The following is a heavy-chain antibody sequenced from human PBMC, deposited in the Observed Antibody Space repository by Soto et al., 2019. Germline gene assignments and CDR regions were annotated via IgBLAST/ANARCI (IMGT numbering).Heavy chain of an antibody. Sequence: SETLSLTCAVSGGSISSGGYSWSWIRQPPGKGLEWIGYMYHSGSTYYNPSLKSRVTISIDRSKNQFSLKLSSVTAADTAVYYCPRVPDYWGQGIPVTGSS. D-gene: IGHD2-2*01. CDR2: MYHSGST. CDR3: PRVPDY. CDR1: GGSISSGGYS. V-gene: IGHV4-30-2*01. J-gene: IGHJ4*02.